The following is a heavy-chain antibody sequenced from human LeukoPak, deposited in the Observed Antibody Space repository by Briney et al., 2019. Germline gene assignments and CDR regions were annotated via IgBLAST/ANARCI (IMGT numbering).Heavy chain of an antibody. J-gene: IGHJ6*02. CDR2: IIPILGIA. D-gene: IGHD2-2*01. Sequence: ASVKVSCKASGGTFSSYAISWVRQAPGQGLEWMGRIIPILGIANYAQKFQGRVTITADKSMSTAYMELSSLRSEDTAVYYCARDTSDCSSTSCYFYYYYGMDVWGQGTTVTVSS. CDR3: ARDTSDCSSTSCYFYYYYGMDV. V-gene: IGHV1-69*04. CDR1: GGTFSSYA.